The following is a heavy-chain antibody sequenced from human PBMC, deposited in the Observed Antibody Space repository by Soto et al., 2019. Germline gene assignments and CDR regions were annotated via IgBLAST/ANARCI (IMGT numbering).Heavy chain of an antibody. CDR1: GITSTTYA. CDR2: INTGNGNT. V-gene: IGHV1-3*04. CDR3: ARAISGYVT. J-gene: IGHJ5*02. Sequence: QLVQSGAEAKKPGASVKVSCKASGITSTTYAIHWVRQAPGQGLEWMGWINTGNGNTRYSQRFLGRVSLTTDTSASTASMDLSSLTSEDTAVYYCARAISGYVTWGQGTLIAVSS. D-gene: IGHD5-12*01.